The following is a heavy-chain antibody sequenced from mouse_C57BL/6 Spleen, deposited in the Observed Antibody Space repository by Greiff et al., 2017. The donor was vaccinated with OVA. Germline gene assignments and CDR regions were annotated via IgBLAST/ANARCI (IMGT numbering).Heavy chain of an antibody. Sequence: QVQLKQSGAELARPGDSVKLSCKASGYTFTSYGISWVKQRTGPGLEWIGEIYPRSGNTYYNEKFKGKATLTADKSSSTAYMELRSLTSEDSAVYFCARGVTTVVATEGAMDYWGQGTSVTVSS. CDR2: IYPRSGNT. CDR1: GYTFTSYG. CDR3: ARGVTTVVATEGAMDY. D-gene: IGHD1-1*01. V-gene: IGHV1-81*01. J-gene: IGHJ4*01.